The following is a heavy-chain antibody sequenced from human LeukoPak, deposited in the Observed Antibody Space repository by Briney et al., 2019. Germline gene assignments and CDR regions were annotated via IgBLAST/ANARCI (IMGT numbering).Heavy chain of an antibody. V-gene: IGHV3-30*02. CDR1: GFTFSSYG. Sequence: GGSLRLSCAASGFTFSSYGMHWVRQAPGKGLEWVAFIRYDGSNKYYADSVKGRFTISRDNSKNTLYLQMNSLRAEDTAVYYCARDLPYCSGGSCPLDPDAFDIWGQGTMVTVSS. J-gene: IGHJ3*02. CDR3: ARDLPYCSGGSCPLDPDAFDI. D-gene: IGHD2-15*01. CDR2: IRYDGSNK.